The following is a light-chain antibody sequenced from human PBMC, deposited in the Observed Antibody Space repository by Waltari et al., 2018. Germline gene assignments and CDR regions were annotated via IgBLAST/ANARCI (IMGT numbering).Light chain of an antibody. Sequence: SVLTQPPSVSGAPGQRVTIPCTGSSPNFGSTYDAHWYQQVPGTAPKLLIYGNPYRPSGVPDRFSGSKSGTSASLAITGLQAEDEADYYCQSYDSSLSALVFGGGTKLTVL. CDR2: GNP. CDR3: QSYDSSLSALV. J-gene: IGLJ2*01. CDR1: SPNFGSTYD. V-gene: IGLV1-40*01.